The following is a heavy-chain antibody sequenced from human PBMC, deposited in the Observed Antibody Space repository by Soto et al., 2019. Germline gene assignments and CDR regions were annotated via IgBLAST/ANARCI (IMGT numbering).Heavy chain of an antibody. J-gene: IGHJ6*02. CDR2: IYYSGPT. Sequence: PSETLSLTCTVSGGSVSRDSNFWSWIRQPPGKGLEWIGYIYYSGPTRYNPSLESRVTISIDSSKNQVSLNLTSVTAADTAVYYCAREDSYGWSGESLDVWGQGTTVTVSS. D-gene: IGHD6-19*01. CDR1: GGSVSRDSNF. V-gene: IGHV4-61*01. CDR3: AREDSYGWSGESLDV.